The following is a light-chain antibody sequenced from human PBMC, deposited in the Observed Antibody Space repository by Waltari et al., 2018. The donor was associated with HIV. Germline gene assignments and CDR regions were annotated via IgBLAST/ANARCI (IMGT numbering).Light chain of an antibody. CDR3: QQYSTFPGT. J-gene: IGKJ1*01. V-gene: IGKV1-5*03. CDR1: QIISDW. CDR2: KAS. Sequence: EIKMTQTPSALSASVGDRVTITCRASQIISDWLAWYQQIPGKAPKLLIFKASGLESGVPSRFSGSLSGTEFTLTISSLQPDDLATYYCQQYSTFPGTFGQGTKVEI.